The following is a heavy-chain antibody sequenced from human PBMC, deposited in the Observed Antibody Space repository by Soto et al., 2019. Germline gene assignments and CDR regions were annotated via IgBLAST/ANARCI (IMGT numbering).Heavy chain of an antibody. Sequence: SETLSLTCTVSGGSISSYYWSWIRQPPGKGLEWIGYIYHSGSTNYNPSLKSRVTISVDTSKNQFSLKLSSVTAADTAVYYCARVLRGVNYYGMDVWGQGTTVTVSS. V-gene: IGHV4-59*01. J-gene: IGHJ6*02. CDR1: GGSISSYY. D-gene: IGHD3-10*01. CDR2: IYHSGST. CDR3: ARVLRGVNYYGMDV.